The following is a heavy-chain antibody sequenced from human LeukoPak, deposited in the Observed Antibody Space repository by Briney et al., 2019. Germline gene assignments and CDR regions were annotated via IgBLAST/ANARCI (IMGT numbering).Heavy chain of an antibody. CDR2: IYYSGST. D-gene: IGHD2-21*01. V-gene: IGHV4-59*01. CDR1: GGSISSYY. Sequence: PSETLSLTCTVSGGSISSYYWSWSRQPPGKGLEWIGYIYYSGSTNYNPSLKSRVTISVDTSKNQFSLKLSSVTAADTAVYYCARGQVWIDYWGQGTLVTVSS. CDR3: ARGQVWIDY. J-gene: IGHJ4*02.